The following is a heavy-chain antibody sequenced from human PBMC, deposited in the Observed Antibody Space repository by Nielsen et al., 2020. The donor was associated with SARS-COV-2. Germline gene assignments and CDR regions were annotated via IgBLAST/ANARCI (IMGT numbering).Heavy chain of an antibody. V-gene: IGHV4-34*01. CDR3: ARGPFSTITAFAHFDP. J-gene: IGHJ5*02. Sequence: SETLSLTCAVHGGSFSSDYWSWIRQPPGKGLEWIGHRSHSRDTDYNPSLRSRVTISVDTAKNQFSLHLNSVTAADTAMYYCARGPFSTITAFAHFDPWGQGTLVTVSS. CDR2: RSHSRDT. D-gene: IGHD1-20*01. CDR1: GGSFSSDY.